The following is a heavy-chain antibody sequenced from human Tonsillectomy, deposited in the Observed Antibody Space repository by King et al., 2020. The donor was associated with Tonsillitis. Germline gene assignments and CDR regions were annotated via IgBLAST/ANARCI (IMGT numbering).Heavy chain of an antibody. Sequence: VQLQESGPGLVKPSETLSLTCSVSGGSISRYYWTWIRQPPGKGLEWIGYIYYSGRTNYNPSLKSRVTISVDTSKNQFSLKLSSVTAADTAVYYCARTYTNSSGDYWGQGTLVTVSS. CDR3: ARTYTNSSGDY. D-gene: IGHD6-6*01. CDR2: IYYSGRT. CDR1: GGSISRYY. J-gene: IGHJ4*02. V-gene: IGHV4-59*01.